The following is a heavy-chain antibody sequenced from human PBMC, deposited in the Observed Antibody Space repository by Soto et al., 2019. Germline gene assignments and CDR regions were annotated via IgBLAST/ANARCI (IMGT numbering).Heavy chain of an antibody. CDR2: INHSGRV. CDR3: STRAYDTNGYYRFDP. V-gene: IGHV4-34*01. Sequence: PSETLSLTCAVYGGSFSGHSWTWIRQSPGKGLEWIGDINHSGRVNYSPSLKSRVTISLDTSKNQFSLTLSAVTAADTAMYYCSTRAYDTNGYYRFDPWGQGTLVIAPQ. D-gene: IGHD3-22*01. CDR1: GGSFSGHS. J-gene: IGHJ5*01.